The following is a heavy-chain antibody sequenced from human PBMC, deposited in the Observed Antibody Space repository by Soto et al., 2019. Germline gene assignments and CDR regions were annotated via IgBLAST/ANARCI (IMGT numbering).Heavy chain of an antibody. J-gene: IGHJ6*02. CDR2: IYWDDDK. Sequence: QITLKESGPTLVKPTQTLTLTCSFSGFSLSTSGVGVGWIRQPPGKALEWLALIYWDDDKRYSPSLRSRLTVTKNTTNNLVVLIINIVDPVDTASYYGARRWCGGYCLQSSAPHYYGMDVWGQGTTVTVSS. CDR3: ARRWCGGYCLQSSAPHYYGMDV. CDR1: GFSLSTSGVG. D-gene: IGHD2-21*02. V-gene: IGHV2-5*02.